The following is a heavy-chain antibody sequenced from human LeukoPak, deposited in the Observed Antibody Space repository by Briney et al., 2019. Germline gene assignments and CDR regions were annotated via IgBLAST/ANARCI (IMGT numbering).Heavy chain of an antibody. J-gene: IGHJ4*02. Sequence: GGSLRLSCAASGFTFSSYAMSWVRQAPGKGLEWVSAISGSGGSTYYADSVKGRFTISRDNSKNTLYLQMNSLRAEDTAVYYCAKDIKLVPVPGVFDYWGQGTLATVSS. CDR3: AKDIKLVPVPGVFDY. V-gene: IGHV3-23*01. CDR1: GFTFSSYA. CDR2: ISGSGGST. D-gene: IGHD6-13*01.